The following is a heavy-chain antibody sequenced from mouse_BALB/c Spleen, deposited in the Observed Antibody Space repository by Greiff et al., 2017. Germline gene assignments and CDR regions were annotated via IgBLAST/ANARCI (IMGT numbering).Heavy chain of an antibody. V-gene: IGHV1-69*02. CDR3: ARSIKGGFHYAMDY. CDR1: GYTFTSYW. Sequence: QVQLQQPGAELVKPGASVKLSCKASGYTFTSYWMHWVKRRPGQGLEWIGEIDPSDSYTNYNQKFKGKATLTVDKSSSTAYMQLSSLTSEDSAVYYCARSIKGGFHYAMDYWGQGTSVTVSS. J-gene: IGHJ4*01. CDR2: IDPSDSYT. D-gene: IGHD1-1*01.